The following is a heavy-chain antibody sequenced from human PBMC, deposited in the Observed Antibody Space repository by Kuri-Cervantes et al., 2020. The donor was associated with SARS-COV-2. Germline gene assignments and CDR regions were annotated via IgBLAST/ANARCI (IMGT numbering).Heavy chain of an antibody. CDR2: INHRGDT. V-gene: IGHV4-34*08. Sequence: SETLSLTCALYYGTLTGYKRGWIRQPPGKGLEWIGGINHRGDTYYNPSLEGRVTISPDTFENKFSLKLGSVTAADTAVYYCATVIVVLPAVIGWSSFYPRAQGTRVTVSS. D-gene: IGHD2-2*01. CDR3: ATVIVVLPAVIGWSSFYP. J-gene: IGHJ5*02. CDR1: YGTLTGYK.